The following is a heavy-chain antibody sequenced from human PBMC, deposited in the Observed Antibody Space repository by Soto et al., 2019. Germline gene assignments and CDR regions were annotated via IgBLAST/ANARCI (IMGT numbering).Heavy chain of an antibody. Sequence: PGGSLRLSCAASGFTFSSYAMSWVLQAPWKGLEWVSAISGSGGSTYYADSVKGRFTISRDNSKNTLYLQMNSLRAEDTAVYYCAKVAVAAAGYYYYGMDVWGQGTTVTVSS. CDR2: ISGSGGST. D-gene: IGHD6-13*01. CDR1: GFTFSSYA. V-gene: IGHV3-23*01. J-gene: IGHJ6*02. CDR3: AKVAVAAAGYYYYGMDV.